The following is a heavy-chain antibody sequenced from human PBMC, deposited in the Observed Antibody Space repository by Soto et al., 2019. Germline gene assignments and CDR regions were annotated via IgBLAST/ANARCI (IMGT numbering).Heavy chain of an antibody. J-gene: IGHJ6*02. CDR2: ISISSSYI. D-gene: IGHD3-3*01. CDR1: GFTFSSYS. V-gene: IGHV3-21*01. CDR3: ARDFYDFWSGYYSNYYGMDV. Sequence: KPGGSLRLSCAASGFTFSSYSMNWVRQAPGKGLEWVSSISISSSYIYYADSVKGRFTISRDNAKNSLYLQMNSLRAEDTAVYYCARDFYDFWSGYYSNYYGMDVWGQGTTVTVSS.